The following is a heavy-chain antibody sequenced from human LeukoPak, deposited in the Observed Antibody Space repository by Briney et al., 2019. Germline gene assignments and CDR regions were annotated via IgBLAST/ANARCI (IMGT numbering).Heavy chain of an antibody. D-gene: IGHD2-2*01. CDR2: ISSSGCTI. Sequence: GGSLRLSCAASGFTFSSYEMNWVRQAPGKGLEWVSYISSSGCTIYYADSVKGRFTISRDNAKNSLYLQMNSLRAEDTAVYYCARSAVVPAAHFDYWGQGTLVTVSS. CDR1: GFTFSSYE. J-gene: IGHJ4*02. V-gene: IGHV3-48*03. CDR3: ARSAVVPAAHFDY.